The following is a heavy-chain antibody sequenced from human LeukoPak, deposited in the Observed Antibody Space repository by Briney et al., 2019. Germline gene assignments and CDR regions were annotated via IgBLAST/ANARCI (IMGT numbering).Heavy chain of an antibody. Sequence: PGGSLRLSCAASGFTFSSYSMNWIRQAPGKGLEWVSYISSSSSTIYYADSVKGRFTISRDNAKNSLYLQMNSLRAEDTAVYYCARDRYPKYNWNEGGKNWFDPWGQGTLVTVSS. CDR1: GFTFSSYS. J-gene: IGHJ5*02. CDR3: ARDRYPKYNWNEGGKNWFDP. D-gene: IGHD1-20*01. CDR2: ISSSSSTI. V-gene: IGHV3-48*01.